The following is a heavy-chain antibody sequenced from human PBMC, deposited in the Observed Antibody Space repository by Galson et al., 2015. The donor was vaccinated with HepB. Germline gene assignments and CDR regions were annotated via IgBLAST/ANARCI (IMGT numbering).Heavy chain of an antibody. CDR3: AKVFPEKTDGWYRQALYYFDS. Sequence: SLRLSCAASGFTFSYYAMSWVRQAPGKGLEWVSAITPTGDNTFSAASMKGRFIISRDNSQNTLFLQLNSLRADDTAIYFCAKVFPEKTDGWYRQALYYFDSWGQGTRVTVSS. CDR2: ITPTGDNT. D-gene: IGHD6-19*01. V-gene: IGHV3-23*01. J-gene: IGHJ4*02. CDR1: GFTFSYYA.